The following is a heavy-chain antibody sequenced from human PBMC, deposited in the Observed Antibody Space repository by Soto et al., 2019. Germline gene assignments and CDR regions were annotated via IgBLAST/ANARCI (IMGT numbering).Heavy chain of an antibody. V-gene: IGHV4-59*08. CDR1: GGSISSYY. Sequence: SETLSLTCTVSGGSISSYYWSWIRQPPGKGLEWIGYIYYIGSTNYNPSLKSRVTISVDTSKNQFSLKLSSVTAADTAVYYCARRYSSAFDIWGQGTMVTVSS. D-gene: IGHD6-13*01. CDR2: IYYIGST. J-gene: IGHJ3*02. CDR3: ARRYSSAFDI.